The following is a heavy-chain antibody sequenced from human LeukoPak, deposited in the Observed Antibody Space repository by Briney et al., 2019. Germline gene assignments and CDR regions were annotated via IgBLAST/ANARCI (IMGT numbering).Heavy chain of an antibody. D-gene: IGHD6-19*01. J-gene: IGHJ4*02. CDR2: IKQDGSEK. Sequence: GGSLRLSCAASGFIFSSYWMSWVRQAPGKGLEWVANIKQDGSEKYYVDSVKGRFTISRDNAKNTLYLQMNSLRAEDTAVYYCARGQWLSHCWGQGTLVTVSS. CDR3: ARGQWLSHC. V-gene: IGHV3-7*04. CDR1: GFIFSSYW.